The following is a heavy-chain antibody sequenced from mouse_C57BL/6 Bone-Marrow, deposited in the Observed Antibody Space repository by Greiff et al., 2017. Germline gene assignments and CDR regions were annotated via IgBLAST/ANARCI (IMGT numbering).Heavy chain of an antibody. CDR3: ARDELGHEYYFDY. CDR1: GYTFTSYW. J-gene: IGHJ2*01. CDR2: IYPGSGST. V-gene: IGHV1-55*01. Sequence: QFHVKQPGAELVKPGASVKMSCKASGYTFTSYWITWVKQRPGQGLEWIGDIYPGSGSTNYNEKFKSKATLTVDTSSSTAYMQLSSLTSEDSAVYYCARDELGHEYYFDYWGQGTTLTVSS. D-gene: IGHD4-1*01.